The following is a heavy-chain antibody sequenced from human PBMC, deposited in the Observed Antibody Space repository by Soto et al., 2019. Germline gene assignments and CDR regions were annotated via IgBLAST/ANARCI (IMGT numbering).Heavy chain of an antibody. J-gene: IGHJ4*02. D-gene: IGHD2-15*01. V-gene: IGHV3-49*03. Sequence: SGGSLRLSCIASGFTLRDFAISWFRQAPGKGLQWVSFIRSNIYDGTTEYAPSVRGRFTISRDDSKTVAYLQMNSLEAGDTGVYYCTRVSPDCSDGSCYPLNWGQGTLVTGSS. CDR2: IRSNIYDGTT. CDR3: TRVSPDCSDGSCYPLN. CDR1: GFTLRDFA.